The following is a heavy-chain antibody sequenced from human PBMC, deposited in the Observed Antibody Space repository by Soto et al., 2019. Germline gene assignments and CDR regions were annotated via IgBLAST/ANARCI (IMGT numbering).Heavy chain of an antibody. J-gene: IGHJ4*02. Sequence: GGSLRLSCAASGFTFSSYAMSWVRQAPGKGLEWVSAISGSGGSTYYADSVEGRFTISRDNSKNTLYLQMNSLRAEDTALYYCAKGLFRRSSGYYEGYWGQGTLVTVSS. V-gene: IGHV3-23*01. CDR1: GFTFSSYA. CDR3: AKGLFRRSSGYYEGY. CDR2: ISGSGGST. D-gene: IGHD3-22*01.